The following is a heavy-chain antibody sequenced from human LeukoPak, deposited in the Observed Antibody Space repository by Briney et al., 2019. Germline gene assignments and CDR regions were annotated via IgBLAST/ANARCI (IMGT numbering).Heavy chain of an antibody. CDR2: INIGGTNT. CDR1: GFTFSDYY. Sequence: KSGGSLRLSCAASGFTFSDYYTSWIRQAPGKELEWLSYINIGGTNTHYADSVKGRFTISRDNAKKSLYLEMNNLRAEDTAVYYCATDGAGFDTWGQGVLVTVSS. V-gene: IGHV3-11*01. J-gene: IGHJ5*02. CDR3: ATDGAGFDT.